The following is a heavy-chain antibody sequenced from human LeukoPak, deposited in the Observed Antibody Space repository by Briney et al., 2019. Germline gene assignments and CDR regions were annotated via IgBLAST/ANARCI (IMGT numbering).Heavy chain of an antibody. CDR3: ARVMNREGTNY. J-gene: IGHJ4*02. CDR1: GYIFTSYY. Sequence: ASVKVSCKASGYIFTSYYMHWVRQVPGQGLEWMGWINPNSGGTKYAQKFQGRVTMTRDTSISTAYMELNRLRSDDTAVYYCARVMNREGTNYWGQGTLVTVSS. D-gene: IGHD1/OR15-1a*01. CDR2: INPNSGGT. V-gene: IGHV1-2*02.